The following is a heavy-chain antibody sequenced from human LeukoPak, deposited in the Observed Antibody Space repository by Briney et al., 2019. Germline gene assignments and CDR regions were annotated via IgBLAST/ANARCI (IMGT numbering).Heavy chain of an antibody. CDR3: ARGYSGSCGRFDY. D-gene: IGHD1-26*01. CDR2: TQYSGST. Sequence: SETLSLTCTVSGGSISSYYWSWIRQPPGKGLEWIGYTQYSGSTSYNPSLKSRVTISVDTSKNQFSLKLTSVTAADTAVYYCARGYSGSCGRFDYWGQGTLVTVSS. V-gene: IGHV4-59*01. J-gene: IGHJ4*02. CDR1: GGSISSYY.